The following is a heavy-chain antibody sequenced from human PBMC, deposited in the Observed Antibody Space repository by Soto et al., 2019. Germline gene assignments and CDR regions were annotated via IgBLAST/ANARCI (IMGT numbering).Heavy chain of an antibody. CDR2: ISYDGSNK. J-gene: IGHJ6*02. CDR1: GFTFSSYG. Sequence: QVQLVESGGGVVQPGRSLRLSCAASGFTFSSYGMHWVRQAPGKGLEWVAVISYDGSNKYYADSVKGRFTISRDNSKNTLYLQMNSPRAEDTAVYYCAKQLGYYYGMDVWGQGTTVTVSS. D-gene: IGHD6-13*01. V-gene: IGHV3-30*18. CDR3: AKQLGYYYGMDV.